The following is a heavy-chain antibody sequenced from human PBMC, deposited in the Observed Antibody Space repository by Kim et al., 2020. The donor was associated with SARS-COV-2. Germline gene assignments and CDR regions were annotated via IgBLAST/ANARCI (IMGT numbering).Heavy chain of an antibody. D-gene: IGHD2-15*01. CDR1: GYTFTSYD. V-gene: IGHV1-8*01. J-gene: IGHJ3*02. CDR2: MNPNSGNT. Sequence: ASVKVSCKASGYTFTSYDINWVRQATGQGLEWMGWMNPNSGNTGYAQKFQGRVTMTRNTSISTAYMELSSLRSEDTAVYYCASVGYCSGGSCQDAFDIWGQGTMVTVSS. CDR3: ASVGYCSGGSCQDAFDI.